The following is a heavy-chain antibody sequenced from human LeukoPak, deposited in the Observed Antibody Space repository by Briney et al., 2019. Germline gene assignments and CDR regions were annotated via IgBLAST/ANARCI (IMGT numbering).Heavy chain of an antibody. CDR2: IYYSGST. CDR3: ARDLKQQLESYYYYGMDV. V-gene: IGHV4-61*01. CDR1: GGSVSSGSHY. Sequence: SETLSLTCTVSGGSVSSGSHYWSWIRQPPGKGLEWIGYIYYSGSTNYNPSLKSRVTISVDTSKNQFSLKLSSVTAADTAVYYCARDLKQQLESYYYYGMDVWGQGTTVTVSS. J-gene: IGHJ6*02. D-gene: IGHD6-13*01.